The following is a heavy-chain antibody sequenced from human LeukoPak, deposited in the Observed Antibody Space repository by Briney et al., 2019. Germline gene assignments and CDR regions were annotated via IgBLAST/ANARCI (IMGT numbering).Heavy chain of an antibody. Sequence: GGSLRLSCAAPGLTFRSYAMSWVRQAPGKGLEWVSSISGTGGSTHYADSVKGRFTISRDNSKNTLYLQMNSLRAGDTAIYYCAKSSYYDSSGFYREYYFDYWGQGTLVPVSS. CDR2: ISGTGGST. J-gene: IGHJ4*02. CDR1: GLTFRSYA. D-gene: IGHD3-22*01. CDR3: AKSSYYDSSGFYREYYFDY. V-gene: IGHV3-23*01.